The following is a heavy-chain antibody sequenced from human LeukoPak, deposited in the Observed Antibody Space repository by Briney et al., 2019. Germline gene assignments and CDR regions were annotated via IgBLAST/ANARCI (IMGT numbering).Heavy chain of an antibody. CDR2: ISYDGSNK. CDR1: GFTFSSYA. V-gene: IGHV3-30-3*01. J-gene: IGHJ6*02. Sequence: GGSLRLSCAASGFTFSSYAMHWVRQVPGKGLEWVAVISYDGSNKYYADSVKGRFTISRDNSKNTLYLQMNSLRAEDTAVYYCARGLRFLEWLSPDYYYGMDVWGQGTTVTVSS. CDR3: ARGLRFLEWLSPDYYYGMDV. D-gene: IGHD3-3*01.